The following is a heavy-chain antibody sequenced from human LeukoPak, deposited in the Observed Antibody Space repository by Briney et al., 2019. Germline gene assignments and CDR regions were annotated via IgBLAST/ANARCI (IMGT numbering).Heavy chain of an antibody. J-gene: IGHJ4*02. Sequence: ASVKVSCKASGYTFANFGITWVRQAPGQGLEWMGWISVYNGNRNYAQNLQGRVTLTTDTSTSTAYMELRSLRSDDTALYYCARTCSSSCYMVQWGQGTLVTVCS. D-gene: IGHD2-2*02. CDR1: GYTFANFG. CDR3: ARTCSSSCYMVQ. CDR2: ISVYNGNR. V-gene: IGHV1-18*01.